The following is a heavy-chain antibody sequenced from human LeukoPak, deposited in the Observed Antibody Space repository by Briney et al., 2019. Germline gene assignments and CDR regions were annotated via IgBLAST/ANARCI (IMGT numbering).Heavy chain of an antibody. D-gene: IGHD6-13*01. CDR3: ATSTAAAGTD. CDR2: IKQDGSEK. CDR1: GLTFSNLW. J-gene: IGHJ4*02. Sequence: GGSLRLSCAASGLTFSNLWMSWVRQAPGKGLKWVANIKQDGSEKYYVDSVKGRFTISRDNAQNSLYLQMNSLRAEDTAIYYCATSTAAAGTDWGQGTLVTVSS. V-gene: IGHV3-7*03.